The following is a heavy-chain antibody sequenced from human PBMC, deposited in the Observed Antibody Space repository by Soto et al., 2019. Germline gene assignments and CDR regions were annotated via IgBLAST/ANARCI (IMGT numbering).Heavy chain of an antibody. J-gene: IGHJ4*02. D-gene: IGHD3-16*01. CDR2: IYWDGFK. Sequence: QITLKESGPTLVKPTQTLTLTCTFSGFSLSTRGVGVGWIRQPPGKALEWLALIYWDGFKHYSQSLESRLTIREDTAKNQVVLTMTNMDPVDTATYYCAHKGGGDRILDYWGQGTLVTVSS. CDR1: GFSLSTRGVG. CDR3: AHKGGGDRILDY. V-gene: IGHV2-5*02.